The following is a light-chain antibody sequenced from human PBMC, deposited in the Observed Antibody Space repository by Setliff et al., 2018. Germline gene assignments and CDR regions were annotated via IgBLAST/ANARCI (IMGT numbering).Light chain of an antibody. CDR3: SSYAGSNNYV. Sequence: QSVLTQPPSASGSPGQSVTVSCTGTSGDVGNYDFVSWYQQRPGKAPKLLIYEVSKRPSGVPDRFSGSKSGDTASLTVSGLQAEDEADYYCSSYAGSNNYVFGTGTKVTVL. CDR2: EVS. J-gene: IGLJ1*01. V-gene: IGLV2-8*01. CDR1: SGDVGNYDF.